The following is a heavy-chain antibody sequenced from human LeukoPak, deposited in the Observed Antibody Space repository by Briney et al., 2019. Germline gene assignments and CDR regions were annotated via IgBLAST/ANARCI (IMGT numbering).Heavy chain of an antibody. D-gene: IGHD3-22*01. Sequence: PGGSLRLSCAASGFTFSSYEMNWVRQAPGKGLEWVSYISSSGSTIYYADSVKGRFTISRDNAKNSLYLQMNSLRAEDTAVYYCARGFRRNYYDSSGYASWFDPWGQGTLVTVSS. V-gene: IGHV3-48*03. CDR3: ARGFRRNYYDSSGYASWFDP. CDR2: ISSSGSTI. CDR1: GFTFSSYE. J-gene: IGHJ5*02.